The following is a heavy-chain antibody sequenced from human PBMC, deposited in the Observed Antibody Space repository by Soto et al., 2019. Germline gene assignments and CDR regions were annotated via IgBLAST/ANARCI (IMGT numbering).Heavy chain of an antibody. CDR3: ARDADIVVVVASHGFDP. CDR2: IIPILGIA. J-gene: IGHJ5*02. V-gene: IGHV1-69*04. CDR1: GGTFSSYT. D-gene: IGHD2-15*01. Sequence: ASVKVSCKASGGTFSSYTISWVRQAPGQGLEWMGRIIPILGIANYAQKFQGRVTITADKSTSTAYMELSSLRSEDTAVYYCARDADIVVVVASHGFDPWGQGTLVTVSS.